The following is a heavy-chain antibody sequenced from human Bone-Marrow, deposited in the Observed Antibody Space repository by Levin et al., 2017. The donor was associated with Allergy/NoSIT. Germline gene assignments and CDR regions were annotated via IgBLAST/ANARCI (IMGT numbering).Heavy chain of an antibody. CDR1: GGSIISNNW. D-gene: IGHD1-1*01. CDR3: ASQQLRLCYLDN. Sequence: SETLSLTCAVSGGSIISNNWWSWVRQSPGKGLEWIGEIYHSGTINYTPALRSRVTISIDKSKNQFSLKLNSVTAADTAVYYCASQQLRLCYLDNWGQGAPVIVSS. CDR2: IYHSGTI. J-gene: IGHJ4*02. V-gene: IGHV4-4*02.